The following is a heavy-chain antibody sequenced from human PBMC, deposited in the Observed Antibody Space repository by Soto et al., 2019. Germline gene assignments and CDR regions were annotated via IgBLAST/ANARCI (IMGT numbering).Heavy chain of an antibody. J-gene: IGHJ3*01. Sequence: EVQLVESGGGLVQPGGSLRLSCAASGFAFSTYWMNWVRQAPGKGLEWVANIRPDGGEKHYVDSGMGRFTASRDNAKNSLYLQLNSLRAEDTAMYYCARDVVGSSSVDVWGQGTMVTVSS. CDR2: IRPDGGEK. D-gene: IGHD6-13*01. CDR3: ARDVVGSSSVDV. CDR1: GFAFSTYW. V-gene: IGHV3-7*01.